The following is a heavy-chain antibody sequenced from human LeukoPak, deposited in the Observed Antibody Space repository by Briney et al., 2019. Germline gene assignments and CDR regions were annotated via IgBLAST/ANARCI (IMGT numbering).Heavy chain of an antibody. CDR3: AKDPEYYYGSGSCFDY. CDR2: ISSSSSTI. CDR1: GFTFSSYS. D-gene: IGHD3-10*01. Sequence: GGSLRLSCAASGFTFSSYSMNWVRQAPGKGLEWVSYISSSSSTIYYADPVKGRFTISRDNSRNTLYLQMDSLRAEDTAVYYCAKDPEYYYGSGSCFDYWGQGTLVTVSS. J-gene: IGHJ4*02. V-gene: IGHV3-48*01.